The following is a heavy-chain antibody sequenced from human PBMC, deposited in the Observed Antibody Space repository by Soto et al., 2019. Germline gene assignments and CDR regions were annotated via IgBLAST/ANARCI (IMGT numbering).Heavy chain of an antibody. CDR3: ASEGTYCTNGVCPQRYFDY. D-gene: IGHD2-8*01. V-gene: IGHV1-69*01. CDR1: GGTFSSYA. Sequence: QVQLVQSGAAVKKPGSSVKVSCKASGGTFSSYAISWVRQAPGQGLEWMGGIIPIFGTANYAQKFQGRVTITADESTSTAYMELSSLRSEDTAVYYCASEGTYCTNGVCPQRYFDYWGQGTLVTVSS. CDR2: IIPIFGTA. J-gene: IGHJ4*02.